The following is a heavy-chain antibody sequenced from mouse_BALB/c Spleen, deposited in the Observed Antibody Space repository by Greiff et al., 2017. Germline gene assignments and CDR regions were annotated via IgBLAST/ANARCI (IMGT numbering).Heavy chain of an antibody. J-gene: IGHJ2*01. V-gene: IGHV1S81*02. CDR2: INPSNGRT. Sequence: QVQLQQSGAELVKPGASVKLSCKASGYTFTSYWMHWVKQRPGQGLEWIGEINPSNGRTNYNEKFKSKATLTVDKSSSTAYMQLSSLTSEDSAVYYCAGLYDGYYVGYWGQGTTLTVSS. D-gene: IGHD2-3*01. CDR3: AGLYDGYYVGY. CDR1: GYTFTSYW.